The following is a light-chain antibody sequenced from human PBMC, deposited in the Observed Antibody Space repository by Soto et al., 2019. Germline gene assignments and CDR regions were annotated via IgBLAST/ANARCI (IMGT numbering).Light chain of an antibody. CDR1: QSVSSSY. Sequence: EFVLTQSPGTLSSSPGERATLSCRASQSVSSSYLAWYQQKPGQAPRLLIYGASSRATGIPDRFSGSGSGTDFTLTISRLEPEDFAVYYCQQYGSSPHFGPGTKVDIK. CDR3: QQYGSSPH. J-gene: IGKJ3*01. V-gene: IGKV3-20*01. CDR2: GAS.